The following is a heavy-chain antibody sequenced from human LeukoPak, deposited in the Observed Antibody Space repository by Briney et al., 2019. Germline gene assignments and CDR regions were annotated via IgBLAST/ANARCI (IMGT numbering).Heavy chain of an antibody. V-gene: IGHV1-46*01. J-gene: IGHJ4*02. CDR3: ARGGHSSGWYSTQILPDY. Sequence: ASVKVSCKASGYTFTSYYMHWVRQAPGQGLEWMGIINPSGGSTSYAQKFQGRVTMTRDTSTSTVYMELSSLRSEDTAVYYCARGGHSSGWYSTQILPDYWGQGTLVTVSS. CDR1: GYTFTSYY. D-gene: IGHD6-19*01. CDR2: INPSGGST.